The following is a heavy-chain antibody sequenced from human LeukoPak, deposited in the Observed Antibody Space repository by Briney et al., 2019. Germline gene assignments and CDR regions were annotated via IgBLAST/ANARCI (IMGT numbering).Heavy chain of an antibody. CDR2: ISWNSGSI. J-gene: IGHJ4*02. Sequence: PGRSLRLSCAASGFTFDDYAMHWVRHAPGKGLEWVSGISWNSGSIGYADSVKGRFTISRDNAKNSLYLQMNGLRAEDTALYYCAKDLVLGGTTGFDYWGQGTLVTVSS. CDR3: AKDLVLGGTTGFDY. V-gene: IGHV3-9*01. CDR1: GFTFDDYA. D-gene: IGHD3-16*01.